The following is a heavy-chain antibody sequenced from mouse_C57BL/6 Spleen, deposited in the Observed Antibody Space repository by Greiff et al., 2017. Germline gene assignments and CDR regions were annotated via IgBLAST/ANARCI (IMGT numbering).Heavy chain of an antibody. Sequence: QVQLQQPGAELVRPGSSVKLSCKASGYTFTSYWKDWVKQRPGQGLEWIGNIYPSDSETHYNQKFKDKATLTVDKSSSTAYMQLSSLTSEDSAVYYCARDYGSPFAYWGQGTLVTVSA. J-gene: IGHJ3*01. CDR2: IYPSDSET. CDR3: ARDYGSPFAY. D-gene: IGHD1-1*01. V-gene: IGHV1-61*01. CDR1: GYTFTSYW.